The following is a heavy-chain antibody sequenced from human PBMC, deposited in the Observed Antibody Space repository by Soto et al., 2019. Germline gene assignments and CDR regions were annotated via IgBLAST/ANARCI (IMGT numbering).Heavy chain of an antibody. Sequence: LSLTCTVSCYSVSIGGYSWSWILQTPGKGLEWIGYLSHSGNTNYNPSLKSRVSISVDMSKNQVSLRLTSVTAADTAVYYCARDISGRHYFDYWGPGTLVTVSS. J-gene: IGHJ4*02. D-gene: IGHD1-26*01. CDR2: LSHSGNT. CDR3: ARDISGRHYFDY. CDR1: CYSVSIGGYS. V-gene: IGHV4-61*08.